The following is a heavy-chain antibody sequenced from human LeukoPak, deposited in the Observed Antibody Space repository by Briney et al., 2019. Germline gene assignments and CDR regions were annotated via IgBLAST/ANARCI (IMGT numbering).Heavy chain of an antibody. CDR1: DYSISSAYY. CDR3: ARDQAYCGGDCYFDF. CDR2: IYHSGST. D-gene: IGHD2-21*02. V-gene: IGHV4-38-2*02. J-gene: IGHJ4*02. Sequence: SETLSLTCAVSDYSISSAYYWGWIRQPPGKGLEWIGSIYHSGSTDYNPSLKGRVTISVDTSKSQFSLKLRSVTAADTAVYYCARDQAYCGGDCYFDFWGQGTLVTVSS.